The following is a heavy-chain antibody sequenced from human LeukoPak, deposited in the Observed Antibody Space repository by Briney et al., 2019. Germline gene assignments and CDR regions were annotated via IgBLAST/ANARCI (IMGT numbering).Heavy chain of an antibody. J-gene: IGHJ3*02. CDR3: AREMATGVDAFDM. V-gene: IGHV3-74*01. CDR2: PKGDGSST. Sequence: SGGTLRLSCAASGFTFSGYWMLWVRQAPGKGLVWVLRPKGDGSSTSYADSVKGQITISKDNANNTLYLQMNSLRGEDTAVYYCAREMATGVDAFDMWGQGTMVTVFS. CDR1: GFTFSGYW. D-gene: IGHD5-24*01.